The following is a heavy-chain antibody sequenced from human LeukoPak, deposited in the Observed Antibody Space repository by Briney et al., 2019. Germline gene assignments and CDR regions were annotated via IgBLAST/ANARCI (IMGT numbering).Heavy chain of an antibody. V-gene: IGHV1-69*04. CDR1: GGTFISYA. J-gene: IGHJ4*02. CDR3: AARIAAAGGFDY. Sequence: SVKVSCKASGGTFISYAISWVRQAPGQGLEWMGRIIPILGIANYAQKFQGRVTITADKSTSTAYMELSSLRSEDTAVYYCAARIAAAGGFDYWGQGTLVTVSS. CDR2: IIPILGIA. D-gene: IGHD6-13*01.